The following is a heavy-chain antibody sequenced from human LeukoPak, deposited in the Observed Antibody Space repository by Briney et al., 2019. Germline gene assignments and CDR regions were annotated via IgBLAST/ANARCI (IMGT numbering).Heavy chain of an antibody. D-gene: IGHD6-19*01. CDR1: GFTFNKYG. V-gene: IGHV3-30*18. CDR3: AKHSSGITVAGTIQY. J-gene: IGHJ4*02. Sequence: GGSLRLSCAASGFTFNKYGIHWVRQAPGKGLEWVALISKDGSNEYYADSVKGRFTISRDNSKNTLDLQMNSLRADDTAVYYCAKHSSGITVAGTIQYWGQGTLVTVSS. CDR2: ISKDGSNE.